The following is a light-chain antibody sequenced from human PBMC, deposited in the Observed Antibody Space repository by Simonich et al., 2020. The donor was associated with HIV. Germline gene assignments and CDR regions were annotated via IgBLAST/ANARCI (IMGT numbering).Light chain of an antibody. CDR3: QQYYSTPWT. Sequence: DIVMTQSPDSLAVSLGERATINCKSSQNILYNSNNKNYLAWYQQKPGQPPKLLIYWTSTRESGVPDRFSGRGSGTDFTLTISSLQAEDVAVYYCQQYYSTPWTFGQGTKVEIK. V-gene: IGKV4-1*01. CDR2: WTS. CDR1: QNILYNSNNKNY. J-gene: IGKJ1*01.